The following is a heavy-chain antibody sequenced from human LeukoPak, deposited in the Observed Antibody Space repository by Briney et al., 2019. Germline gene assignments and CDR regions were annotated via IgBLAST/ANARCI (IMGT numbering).Heavy chain of an antibody. V-gene: IGHV3-48*04. CDR3: AGMNYVSSGWGAPFDY. J-gene: IGHJ4*02. CDR2: IRTSGTNT. CDR1: GFTFSSFS. D-gene: IGHD1-7*01. Sequence: GGSLRLSCAASGFTFSSFSMNWVRQAPGKGLEWVSYIRTSGTNTDYTGSVKGRFTISRDNAKNSLYLQMNSLRAEDTAVYYCAGMNYVSSGWGAPFDYWGQGTLVTVSS.